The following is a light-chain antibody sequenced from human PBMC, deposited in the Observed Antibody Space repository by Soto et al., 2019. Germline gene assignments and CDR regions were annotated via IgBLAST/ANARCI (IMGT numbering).Light chain of an antibody. V-gene: IGKV3-20*01. Sequence: EIVLTQSPGTLSLSPGERATLSCRASQSVSSSFLAWSQQKPGQAPRLLIYGASSRATGIPDRFSGSGYGTDFTRTIGRLEPEDVAVYYYQQYDSSPLTFGGGTKVESK. CDR3: QQYDSSPLT. CDR1: QSVSSSF. CDR2: GAS. J-gene: IGKJ4*01.